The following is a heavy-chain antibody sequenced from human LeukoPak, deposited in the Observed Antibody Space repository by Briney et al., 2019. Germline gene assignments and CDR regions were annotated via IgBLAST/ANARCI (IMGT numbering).Heavy chain of an antibody. V-gene: IGHV4-59*08. CDR2: IYYSGST. Sequence: KPSETLSLTCTVSGGSINSYYWSWIRQPLGKGLEWIGYIYYSGSTNYNPSLKSRVTISVDTSKNQFSLKLSSVTAADTAVYYCATPTHGDNLAFDIWGQGTMVTVSS. CDR1: GGSINSYY. CDR3: ATPTHGDNLAFDI. J-gene: IGHJ3*02. D-gene: IGHD4-23*01.